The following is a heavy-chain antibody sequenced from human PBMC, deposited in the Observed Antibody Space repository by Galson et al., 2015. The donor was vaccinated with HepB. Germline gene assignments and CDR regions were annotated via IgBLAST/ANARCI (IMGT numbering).Heavy chain of an antibody. V-gene: IGHV3-7*01. D-gene: IGHD6-19*01. CDR3: TTAGTGWYGPDAFDM. CDR1: GFTFSSYE. J-gene: IGHJ3*02. Sequence: SLRLSCAASGFTFSSYEMNWVRQAPGKGLEWVANIIQDGSEKYYVGSVKGRFTISRDNAKNSLYLQMNSLRAEDTAIYYCTTAGTGWYGPDAFDMWGQGTMVTVSS. CDR2: IIQDGSEK.